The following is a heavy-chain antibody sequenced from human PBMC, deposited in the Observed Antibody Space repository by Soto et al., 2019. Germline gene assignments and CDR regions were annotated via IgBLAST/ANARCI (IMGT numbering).Heavy chain of an antibody. Sequence: SETLSLTCAVYGGSFSGYYWSWIRQPPGKGLEWIGEINHSGSTNYNPSLKSRVTISVDTSKNQFSLKLSSVTAADTAVYYCARDDGYNWIDYWGRGTLVTVSS. CDR1: GGSFSGYY. J-gene: IGHJ4*02. D-gene: IGHD5-12*01. CDR3: ARDDGYNWIDY. V-gene: IGHV4-34*01. CDR2: INHSGST.